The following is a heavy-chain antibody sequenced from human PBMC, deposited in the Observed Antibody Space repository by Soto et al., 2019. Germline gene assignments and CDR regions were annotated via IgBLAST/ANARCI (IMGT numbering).Heavy chain of an antibody. CDR2: INHSGST. CDR3: ARSLLRKRITRKPLKSNYFDY. CDR1: GGSFSGYY. Sequence: SETLSLTCAVYGGSFSGYYWSWIRQPPGKGLEWIGEINHSGSTNYNPSLKSRVTISVDTSKNQFSLKLSSVTSADTAVYYCARSLLRKRITRKPLKSNYFDYWGQGTLVTVSS. J-gene: IGHJ4*02. V-gene: IGHV4-34*01. D-gene: IGHD3-10*01.